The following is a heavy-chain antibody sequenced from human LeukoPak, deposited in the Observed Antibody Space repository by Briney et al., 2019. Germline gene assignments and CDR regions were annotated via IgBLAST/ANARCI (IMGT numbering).Heavy chain of an antibody. Sequence: GGSLRLSCAASGFRFRDYWMHGVRQGPGKGPEWLSRTSKDGSDTFYADAAKGRFTASRDNAKNTVYLQVTNVRPEDTAVYFCARGGYSGSYYRFSWGQGTLVTVAS. CDR3: ARGGYSGSYYRFS. J-gene: IGHJ4*02. CDR2: TSKDGSDT. V-gene: IGHV3-74*01. CDR1: GFRFRDYW. D-gene: IGHD6-25*01.